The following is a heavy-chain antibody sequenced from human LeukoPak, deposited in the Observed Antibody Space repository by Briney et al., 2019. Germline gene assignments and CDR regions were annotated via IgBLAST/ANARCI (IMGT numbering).Heavy chain of an antibody. CDR3: ARPVLKGYDNCGY. J-gene: IGHJ4*02. Sequence: ASVKVSCKASRYTFTGYYMHWVRQAPGQGLEWMGRINPNSGGTNYAQKFQGRVTMTRDTSISTAYMELSRLRSDDTAVYYCARPVLKGYDNCGYWGQGTLVTVSS. D-gene: IGHD1-20*01. V-gene: IGHV1-2*06. CDR1: RYTFTGYY. CDR2: INPNSGGT.